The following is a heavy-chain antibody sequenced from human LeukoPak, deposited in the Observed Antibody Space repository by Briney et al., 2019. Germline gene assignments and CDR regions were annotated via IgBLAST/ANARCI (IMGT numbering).Heavy chain of an antibody. V-gene: IGHV4-39*07. CDR3: ARTRFGELEGLFDY. CDR1: GGSISSSNHY. Sequence: SSETLSLTCTVAGGSISSSNHYWGWIRQPPGKGLEWIGSIYYSGSTYYNPSLKSRVTISVDTSKNQFSLKLSSVTAADTAVYYCARTRFGELEGLFDYWGQGTLVTVSS. J-gene: IGHJ4*02. D-gene: IGHD3-10*01. CDR2: IYYSGST.